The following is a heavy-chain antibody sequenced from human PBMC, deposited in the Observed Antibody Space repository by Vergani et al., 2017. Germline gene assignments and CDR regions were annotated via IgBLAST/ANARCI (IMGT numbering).Heavy chain of an antibody. CDR2: ISPSSTTI. J-gene: IGHJ6*03. CDR3: ARVQNGGYMDV. D-gene: IGHD3-10*01. V-gene: IGHV3-48*01. Sequence: EVQLVESGGNLVQPGGSLRLSCAASGFTFSSYSMNWVRQAPGKGLEGVSYISPSSTTIYYADSVKGRFTISRDNVKNSLYLQMNSLRAEDTAVYYCARVQNGGYMDVWGKGTTVTVSS. CDR1: GFTFSSYS.